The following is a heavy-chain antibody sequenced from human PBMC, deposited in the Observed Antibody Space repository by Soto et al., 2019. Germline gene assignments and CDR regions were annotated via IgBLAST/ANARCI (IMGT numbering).Heavy chain of an antibody. CDR1: GYTFTSYA. D-gene: IGHD3-3*01. Sequence: ASVKVSCKASGYTFTSYAMHWVRQAPGQRLEWMGWINAGNGNTKYSQKFQGWVTMTRDTSISTAYMELSRLRSDDTAVYYCARDGRSGSPWLLYAGSYGMDVWGQGTTVTVSS. CDR2: INAGNGNT. J-gene: IGHJ6*02. V-gene: IGHV1-3*01. CDR3: ARDGRSGSPWLLYAGSYGMDV.